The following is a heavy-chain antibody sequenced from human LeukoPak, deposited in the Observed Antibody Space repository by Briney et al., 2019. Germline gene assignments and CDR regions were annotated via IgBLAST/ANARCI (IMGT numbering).Heavy chain of an antibody. CDR3: ARGRDRSKAGDL. J-gene: IGHJ5*02. Sequence: PSETVSLTCAVHGGSCDDYYCSWIRQPPGKGLEWIGEIHPSGIFYYNSSLMSRVTISIDTSKSQFSLRLASVTAADTAFYYCARGRDRSKAGDLWGQGSLVTVSS. CDR2: IHPSGIF. V-gene: IGHV4-34*01. D-gene: IGHD5-24*01. CDR1: GGSCDDYY.